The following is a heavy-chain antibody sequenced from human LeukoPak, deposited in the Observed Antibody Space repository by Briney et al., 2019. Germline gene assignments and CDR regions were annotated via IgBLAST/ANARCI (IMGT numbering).Heavy chain of an antibody. CDR2: IKQDGSEK. V-gene: IGHV3-7*01. D-gene: IGHD6-19*01. CDR1: GFPFSSYA. Sequence: GGSLRLSCAASGFPFSSYAMSWVRQAPGKGLEWVANIKQDGSEKYYVDSVKGRFTISRDNAKNSLYLQMDSLRAEDTAVYYCARISIAVAGGDYWGQGTLVTVSS. CDR3: ARISIAVAGGDY. J-gene: IGHJ4*02.